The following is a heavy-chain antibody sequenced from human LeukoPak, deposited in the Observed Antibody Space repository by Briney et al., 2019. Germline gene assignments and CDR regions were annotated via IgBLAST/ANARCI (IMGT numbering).Heavy chain of an antibody. Sequence: GGSLRLSCAASGFTFSSHAMSWVRQAPGKGLELVSAIGGSGGSTYYADSVKGRFTIARDNSENTLYLQMNSLRAEDTAVYYCAKSRNTGYSLFDYWGQGTLVTVSS. CDR2: IGGSGGST. J-gene: IGHJ4*02. CDR1: GFTFSSHA. CDR3: AKSRNTGYSLFDY. V-gene: IGHV3-23*01. D-gene: IGHD3-9*01.